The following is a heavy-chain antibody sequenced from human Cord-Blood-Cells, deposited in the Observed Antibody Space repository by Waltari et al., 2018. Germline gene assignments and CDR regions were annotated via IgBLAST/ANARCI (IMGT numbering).Heavy chain of an antibody. D-gene: IGHD2-21*02. J-gene: IGHJ6*02. CDR1: GYTFTGYY. V-gene: IGHV1-2*04. Sequence: QVQLVQSGAEVKKPGASVKVSCKASGYTFTGYYMHLVRQAPGQGRGWMGWINPSRGGTNYAQKFQGWVTMTRDTSISTAYMGLSRLRSDDTAVYYCASGPGTDYGMDVWGQGTTVTVSS. CDR3: ASGPGTDYGMDV. CDR2: INPSRGGT.